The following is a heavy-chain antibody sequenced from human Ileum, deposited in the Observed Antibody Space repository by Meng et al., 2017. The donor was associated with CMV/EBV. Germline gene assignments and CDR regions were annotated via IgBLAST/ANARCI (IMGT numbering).Heavy chain of an antibody. V-gene: IGHV3-23*01. Sequence: SLRLSCTASGFTFNTYALNWVRQAPGKGLEWVSGIRVGGETFYAGSVKGRFTISRDDSKNTLYLQMNSLRGEDTALYYCAKAIGFDSWGQGTLVTVSS. D-gene: IGHD1-26*01. CDR3: AKAIGFDS. J-gene: IGHJ4*02. CDR1: GFTFNTYA. CDR2: IRVGGET.